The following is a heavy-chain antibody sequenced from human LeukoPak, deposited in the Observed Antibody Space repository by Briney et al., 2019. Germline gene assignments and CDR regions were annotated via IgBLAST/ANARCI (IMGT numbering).Heavy chain of an antibody. CDR1: GFTFSSYW. CDR3: ARSYRRWDQRFDY. D-gene: IGHD1-26*01. V-gene: IGHV3-7*01. Sequence: GGSLRLSCAASGFTFSSYWMSWLRQAPGKGLEWVANIKQDGSEKYYVHSVKGRFTTSRDNAKNSLYLQMNSLRAEDTAVYYSARSYRRWDQRFDYWGEGTLVTASS. CDR2: IKQDGSEK. J-gene: IGHJ4*02.